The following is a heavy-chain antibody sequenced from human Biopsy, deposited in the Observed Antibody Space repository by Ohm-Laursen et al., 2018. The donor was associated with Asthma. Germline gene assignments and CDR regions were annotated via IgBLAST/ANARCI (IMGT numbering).Heavy chain of an antibody. V-gene: IGHV3-30*03. Sequence: SLRLSCAASGFSFGSFGMHWVRQVPGKGPEWVALISFDGRYEYYADSVKGRFTISRDNPMKRLYLQMSSLTAEDTAVYYCASRGGDFWSGYYMDYWGQGTPVTVSS. J-gene: IGHJ4*02. D-gene: IGHD3-3*01. CDR2: ISFDGRYE. CDR3: ASRGGDFWSGYYMDY. CDR1: GFSFGSFG.